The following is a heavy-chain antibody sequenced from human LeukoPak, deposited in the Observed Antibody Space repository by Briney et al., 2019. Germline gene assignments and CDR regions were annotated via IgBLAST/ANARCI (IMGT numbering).Heavy chain of an antibody. Sequence: ASVKVSCKASGSTFIDYYIHWVRQAPGQVLEWMGWINPYSGGTNYAQKFQGRVTMTRDTSISTAYMELNSLRSDDTAVYYCARLGLTVTSDIDWWGQGTLVTVSS. J-gene: IGHJ4*02. D-gene: IGHD4-17*01. CDR2: INPYSGGT. CDR3: ARLGLTVTSDIDW. CDR1: GSTFIDYY. V-gene: IGHV1-2*02.